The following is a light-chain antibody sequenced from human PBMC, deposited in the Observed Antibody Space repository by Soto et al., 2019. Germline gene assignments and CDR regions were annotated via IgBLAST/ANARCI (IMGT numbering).Light chain of an antibody. CDR3: QQTNNYPIT. CDR1: QDISSW. Sequence: DIQMTQSPSLVSASEGDRVTITCRASQDISSWLAWYQQKPGKAPKLLIYTASSLQSGVPSTFSGSGSGTDFTLTISSLQPEDFATYHCQQTNNYPITFGGGTKVDIK. J-gene: IGKJ4*01. CDR2: TAS. V-gene: IGKV1-12*01.